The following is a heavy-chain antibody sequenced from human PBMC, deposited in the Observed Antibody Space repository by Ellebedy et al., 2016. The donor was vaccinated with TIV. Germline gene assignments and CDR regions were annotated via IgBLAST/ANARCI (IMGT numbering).Heavy chain of an antibody. CDR3: ARDSVGYFDY. V-gene: IGHV3-30-3*01. Sequence: GESLKISXAASGFTFSSYAMHWVRQAPGKGLEWVAVISYDGSNKYYADSVKGRFTISRDNSKNTLYLQMNSLRAEDTAVYYCARDSVGYFDYWGQGTLVTVSS. CDR2: ISYDGSNK. J-gene: IGHJ4*02. CDR1: GFTFSSYA.